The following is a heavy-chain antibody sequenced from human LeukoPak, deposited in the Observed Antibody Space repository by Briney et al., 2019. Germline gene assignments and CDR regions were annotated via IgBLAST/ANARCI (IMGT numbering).Heavy chain of an antibody. Sequence: GGSLRLSCSASGFTFSSYAMLWVRQAPGKGLEYVSAISSNGGSTYYADSVKGRFTISRDNSKNTLYLQMSSLRAEDTSVYYCVKSLGYCSSTSCYGYWGQGTLVTVSS. CDR3: VKSLGYCSSTSCYGY. V-gene: IGHV3-64D*06. CDR1: GFTFSSYA. CDR2: ISSNGGST. J-gene: IGHJ4*02. D-gene: IGHD2-2*01.